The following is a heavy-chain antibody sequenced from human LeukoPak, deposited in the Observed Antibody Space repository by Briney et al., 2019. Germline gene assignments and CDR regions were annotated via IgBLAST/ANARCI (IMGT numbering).Heavy chain of an antibody. V-gene: IGHV1-18*01. CDR1: GYTFTCYG. J-gene: IGHJ6*03. D-gene: IGHD2-2*01. Sequence: ASVKVSCKASGYTFTCYGISWVRQAPGQGLEWMGWIRAYNGNTNYAQKLQGRVTMTTDTSTSTAYMELRSLRSDDTAVYYCARREGYCSSTSYSPYYYYYYMDVWGKGTTVTVSS. CDR2: IRAYNGNT. CDR3: ARREGYCSSTSYSPYYYYYYMDV.